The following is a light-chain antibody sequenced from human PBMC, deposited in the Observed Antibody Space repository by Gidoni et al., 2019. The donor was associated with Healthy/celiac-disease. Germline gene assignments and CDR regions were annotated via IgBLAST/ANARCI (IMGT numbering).Light chain of an antibody. CDR1: QSVSSN. CDR2: GAS. Sequence: ELVMTQSPATLSVSPGERATLSCRASQSVSSNLAWYQQKPGQAPRLLLYGASTRATGIPARFIGSGSGTEFTLTISSLQSEDFAVYYCQQYNNWLSSFGQGTKVEIK. V-gene: IGKV3-15*01. J-gene: IGKJ1*01. CDR3: QQYNNWLSS.